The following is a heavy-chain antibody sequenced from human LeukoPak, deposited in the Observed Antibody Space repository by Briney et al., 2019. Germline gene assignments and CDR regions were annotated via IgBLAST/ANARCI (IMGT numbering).Heavy chain of an antibody. CDR2: INHSGST. CDR1: GGSFSGYY. J-gene: IGHJ4*02. D-gene: IGHD3-10*01. CDR3: ARGSGLERKDYYYGSGSCSYRDYFDY. Sequence: SETLSLTCAVYGGSFSGYYWSWIRQPPGKGLEWIGEINHSGSTNYNPSLKSRVTISVDTSKNQFSLKLSSVTAADTAVYYCARGSGLERKDYYYGSGSCSYRDYFDYWGQGTLVTVSS. V-gene: IGHV4-34*01.